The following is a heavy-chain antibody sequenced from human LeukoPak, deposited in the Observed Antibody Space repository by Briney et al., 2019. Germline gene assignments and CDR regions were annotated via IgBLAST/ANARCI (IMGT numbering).Heavy chain of an antibody. J-gene: IGHJ4*02. CDR3: ARLVAAAGC. Sequence: GESLEISFKGSGYRFTSYWISWVRPMSGKGLGWMGRIDPSDSYTNYSPSFQGHVTISADKSISTAYLQWSSLKASDTAMYYCARLVAAAGCWGQGTLVTVSS. V-gene: IGHV5-10-1*01. CDR1: GYRFTSYW. D-gene: IGHD6-13*01. CDR2: IDPSDSYT.